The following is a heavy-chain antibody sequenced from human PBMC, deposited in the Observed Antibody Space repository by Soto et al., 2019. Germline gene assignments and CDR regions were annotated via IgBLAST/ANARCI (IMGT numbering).Heavy chain of an antibody. V-gene: IGHV3-48*02. D-gene: IGHD3-3*01. J-gene: IGHJ6*02. Sequence: GGSLRLSCAASGFTFSSYSMNWVRQAPGKGLEWVSYISSSSSTIYYADSVKGRFTISRDNAKNSLYLQMNSLRDEDTAVYYCARGDLIRRDFWSGYYTIYYYYGMDVWGQGTTVTVSS. CDR1: GFTFSSYS. CDR2: ISSSSSTI. CDR3: ARGDLIRRDFWSGYYTIYYYYGMDV.